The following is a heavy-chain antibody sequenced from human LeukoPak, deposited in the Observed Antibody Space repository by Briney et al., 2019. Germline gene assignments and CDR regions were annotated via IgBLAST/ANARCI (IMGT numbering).Heavy chain of an antibody. J-gene: IGHJ6*03. Sequence: GGSLRLSCAASGFTFNNYWMHWVRQAPGKGLVWVSRINRDGSSTSYADSVRGRFTISRDNAKDTLYLQMNSLRAEDTALYYCARDPRPGGYYYMDVWGKGTTVTVSS. CDR3: ARDPRPGGYYYMDV. V-gene: IGHV3-74*01. D-gene: IGHD1-26*01. CDR2: INRDGSST. CDR1: GFTFNNYW.